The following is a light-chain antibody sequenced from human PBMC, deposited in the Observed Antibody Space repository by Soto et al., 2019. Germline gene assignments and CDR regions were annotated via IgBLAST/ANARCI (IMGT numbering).Light chain of an antibody. J-gene: IGLJ1*01. CDR1: SSDVGGYNY. CDR2: EVS. V-gene: IGLV2-14*01. CDR3: NSQTSSGIRV. Sequence: QSVLTQPASVSGSPGQSITISCTGTSSDVGGYNYVSWYQQHPGKAPKLMIYEVSNRPSGVSNRFSGSKSGYTASLTISGLQAEDEADYYCNSQTSSGIRVFGTGTKLTVL.